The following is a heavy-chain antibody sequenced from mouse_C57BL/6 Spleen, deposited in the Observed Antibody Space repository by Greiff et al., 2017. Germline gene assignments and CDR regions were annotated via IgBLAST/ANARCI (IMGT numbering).Heavy chain of an antibody. J-gene: IGHJ4*01. Sequence: EVQLQESGAELVKPGASVKLSCTASGFNFKDYYMHWVKQRTEQGLEWIGRIDPEDGETKYAPKFPGTATKTTDTSSHTAYLQLSSLTSEDTAVYYCAGGYAMDCWGQGASVTVSS. CDR2: IDPEDGET. CDR1: GFNFKDYY. CDR3: AGGYAMDC. V-gene: IGHV14-2*01.